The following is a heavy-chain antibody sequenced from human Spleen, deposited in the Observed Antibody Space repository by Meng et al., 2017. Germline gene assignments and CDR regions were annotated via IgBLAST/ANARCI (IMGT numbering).Heavy chain of an antibody. V-gene: IGHV4-4*02. CDR3: ARGPTTMAHDFDY. D-gene: IGHD4-11*01. J-gene: IGHJ4*02. CDR1: GYPISCRDW. CDR2: INHSGST. Sequence: SGHDLVKPSGARSLSCAVFGYPISCRDWVCWVRQPPGKGLEWIGEINHSGSTNYNPFLESRATISVDTSQNNLSLKLSSVTAADSAVYYCARGPTTMAHDFDYWGQGTLVTVSS.